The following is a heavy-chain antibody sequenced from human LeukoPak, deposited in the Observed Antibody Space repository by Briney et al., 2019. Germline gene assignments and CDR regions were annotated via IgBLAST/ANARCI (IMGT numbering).Heavy chain of an antibody. V-gene: IGHV3-23*01. D-gene: IGHD3-10*01. J-gene: IGHJ6*03. CDR3: AKALRVRGGHYSSYYYYYYMDV. CDR2: ISGSGGST. Sequence: GGSLRLSCAASGFSFSTYAMNWVRQAPGKGLEWVSAISGSGGSTYYADSVKGRFTISRDNSKNTLYLQMNSLRAEDTAVYYCAKALRVRGGHYSSYYYYYYMDVWGKGTTVTVSS. CDR1: GFSFSTYA.